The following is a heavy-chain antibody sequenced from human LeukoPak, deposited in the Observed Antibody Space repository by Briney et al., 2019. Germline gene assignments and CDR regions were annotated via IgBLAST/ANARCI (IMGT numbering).Heavy chain of an antibody. CDR1: GGTFSSYT. V-gene: IGHV1-69*04. J-gene: IGHJ5*02. D-gene: IGHD3-22*01. CDR3: ARDYYWSTACFDP. CDR2: IIPILGIA. Sequence: ASVKVSCKASGGTFSSYTISWVRQAPGQGLEWVGRIIPILGIANYAQKFQGRVTITADKSTSTAYMELSSLRSEDTAVYYCARDYYWSTACFDPWGQGTLVTVSS.